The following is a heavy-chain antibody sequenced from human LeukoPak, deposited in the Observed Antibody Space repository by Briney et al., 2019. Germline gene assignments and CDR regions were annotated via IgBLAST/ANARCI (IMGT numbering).Heavy chain of an antibody. CDR2: IKQDGSEK. CDR1: GFTFSNYW. CDR3: ARERCSSARCFPDF. J-gene: IGHJ4*02. V-gene: IGHV3-7*01. D-gene: IGHD2-2*01. Sequence: GGSLRLSCAASGFTFSNYWMTWVRQAPGKGLECVANIKQDGSEKYYVDSVKGRFTISRDNAKNSLYLQMNSLRAEDTAFYYCARERCSSARCFPDFWGQGTLVTVSS.